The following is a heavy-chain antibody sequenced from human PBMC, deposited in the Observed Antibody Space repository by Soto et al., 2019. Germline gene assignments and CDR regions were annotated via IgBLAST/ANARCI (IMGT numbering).Heavy chain of an antibody. CDR3: VRDFDNRRGGDAFDI. CDR2: ISYDGSNQ. CDR1: GFTFSRYD. D-gene: IGHD3-9*01. V-gene: IGHV3-30*03. J-gene: IGHJ3*02. Sequence: QVQLVESGGGAVPPGRSLRLSCAASGFTFSRYDIHWVRQAPGKGLEWVALISYDGSNQYFGDSVKGRFTISRDNSKDTVSLRMKSLRVEDTAVYYCVRDFDNRRGGDAFDIWGRGTMVTVSS.